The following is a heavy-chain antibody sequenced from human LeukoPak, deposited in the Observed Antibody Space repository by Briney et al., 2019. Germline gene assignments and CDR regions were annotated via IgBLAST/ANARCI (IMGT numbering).Heavy chain of an antibody. D-gene: IGHD3-16*01. V-gene: IGHV1-18*01. Sequence: ASVKVSCKASGYSFTNYAINWVRQAPGQGLEWMGWISGYTGNTNYAQKFQGRVTMTANTSANTASMELRSLRSDDTAVYYCARPANLYYASDAFDIWGQGTLVTVSS. CDR1: GYSFTNYA. CDR3: ARPANLYYASDAFDI. CDR2: ISGYTGNT. J-gene: IGHJ4*02.